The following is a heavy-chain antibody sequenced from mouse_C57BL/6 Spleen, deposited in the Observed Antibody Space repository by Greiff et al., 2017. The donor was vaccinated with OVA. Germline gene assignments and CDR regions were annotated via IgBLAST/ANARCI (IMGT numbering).Heavy chain of an antibody. V-gene: IGHV5-4*03. CDR3: ARGRNSGHFDY. Sequence: EVKLMESGGGLVKPGGSLKLSCAASGFTFSSYAMSWVRQTPEKRLEWVATISDGGSYTYYPDNVKGRFTISRDNAKNNLYLQMSHLKSEDTAMYYCARGRNSGHFDYWGQGTTLTVSS. CDR2: ISDGGSYT. D-gene: IGHD3-2*02. J-gene: IGHJ2*01. CDR1: GFTFSSYA.